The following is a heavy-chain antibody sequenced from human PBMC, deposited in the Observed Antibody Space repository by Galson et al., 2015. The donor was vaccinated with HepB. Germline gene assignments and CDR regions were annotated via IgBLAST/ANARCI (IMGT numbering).Heavy chain of an antibody. CDR2: IIPIFGTA. Sequence: SVKVSCKASGGTFSSYAISWVRQAPGQGLEWMGGIIPIFGTANYAQKFQGRVTITADESTSTAYMELSSLRSEDTAVYYCWWYCSSTSCYTEGYYYGMDVWGQGTTVTVSS. V-gene: IGHV1-69*13. J-gene: IGHJ6*02. CDR3: WWYCSSTSCYTEGYYYGMDV. D-gene: IGHD2-2*02. CDR1: GGTFSSYA.